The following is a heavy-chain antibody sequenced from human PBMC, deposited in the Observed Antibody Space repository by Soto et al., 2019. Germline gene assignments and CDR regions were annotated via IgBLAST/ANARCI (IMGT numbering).Heavy chain of an antibody. CDR1: GFTFGDYA. J-gene: IGHJ5*02. Sequence: GGSLRLSCTASGFTFGDYAMSWFRQAPGKGLEWVGFIRSKTYGGTTEYAASVKGRFTISRDDSKSIAYLQMNSLKTEDTALYYCTRDFKGTYYDFWSGYITWGQGTLVTVSS. CDR2: IRSKTYGGTT. D-gene: IGHD3-3*01. V-gene: IGHV3-49*03. CDR3: TRDFKGTYYDFWSGYIT.